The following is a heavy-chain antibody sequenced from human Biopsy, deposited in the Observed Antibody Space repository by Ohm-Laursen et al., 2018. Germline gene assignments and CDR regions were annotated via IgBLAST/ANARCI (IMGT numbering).Heavy chain of an antibody. J-gene: IGHJ4*02. Sequence: SVKVSCKASGYTFINYDINWVRQAPGRGLEWMGGIIPIFGTANYAQKFQGRVTITADESTSTAYMELSSLRSDDTAVYYCARDALGGGSYRFFYWGQGSLVTVSS. CDR2: IIPIFGTA. V-gene: IGHV1-69*13. CDR3: ARDALGGGSYRFFY. D-gene: IGHD1-26*01. CDR1: GYTFINYD.